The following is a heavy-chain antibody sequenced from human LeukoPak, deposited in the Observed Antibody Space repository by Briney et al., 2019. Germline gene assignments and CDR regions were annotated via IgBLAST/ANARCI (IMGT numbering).Heavy chain of an antibody. D-gene: IGHD3-22*01. CDR1: GGTFSSYA. CDR3: ARGGIYYDSSGYYGY. Sequence: SVKLSFTASGGTFSSYAISWVRQAPGQGLKWMGGIIPIFGKANYAQEFKGRVTIITDESTSTVYMELSSLRSEDTAVYYCARGGIYYDSSGYYGYWGQGTLVTVSS. J-gene: IGHJ4*02. CDR2: IIPIFGKA. V-gene: IGHV1-69*05.